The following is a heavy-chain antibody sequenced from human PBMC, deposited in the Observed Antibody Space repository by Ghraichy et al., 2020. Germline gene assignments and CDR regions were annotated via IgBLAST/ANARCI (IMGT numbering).Heavy chain of an antibody. J-gene: IGHJ6*02. CDR3: ARALGGSGSYYYPYYGMDV. CDR1: GYTFTNYG. Sequence: ASVKVSCKASGYTFTNYGIGWVRQAPGQGLEWMGWISGYNGYTYYAQNIQDRVTMTTDTSTTTAYMELRSLESDDTAVYYCARALGGSGSYYYPYYGMDVWGQGTTVTVSS. D-gene: IGHD3-10*01. V-gene: IGHV1-18*01. CDR2: ISGYNGYT.